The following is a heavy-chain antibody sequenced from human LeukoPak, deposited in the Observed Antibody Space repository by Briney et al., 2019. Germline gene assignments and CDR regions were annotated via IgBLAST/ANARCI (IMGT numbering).Heavy chain of an antibody. CDR1: GFTFSSYA. D-gene: IGHD3-10*01. Sequence: GGSLRLSCAASGFTFSSYAMSWVRQAPGKGLEWVSAISGSGGSTYYADSVKGRFTISRDNSKNTLYLQMNSLRAEDTAVYYCAKDNYYGSGSLLGMDVWGQGTTVTVSS. CDR3: AKDNYYGSGSLLGMDV. V-gene: IGHV3-23*01. CDR2: ISGSGGST. J-gene: IGHJ6*02.